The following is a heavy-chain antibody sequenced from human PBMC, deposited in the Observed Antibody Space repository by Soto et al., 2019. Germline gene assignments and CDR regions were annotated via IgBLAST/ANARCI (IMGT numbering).Heavy chain of an antibody. V-gene: IGHV3-23*01. Sequence: PGGSLRLSCAASGFTFSSYAMSWVRQAPGKGLEWAAVISGNGDSTYYADSVKGRFTISRDNSRDTLNLQMTTLRPEDTAVYYCAKDREDTAMTLDYWGQGTLVTVSS. CDR3: AKDREDTAMTLDY. CDR2: ISGNGDST. CDR1: GFTFSSYA. D-gene: IGHD5-18*01. J-gene: IGHJ4*02.